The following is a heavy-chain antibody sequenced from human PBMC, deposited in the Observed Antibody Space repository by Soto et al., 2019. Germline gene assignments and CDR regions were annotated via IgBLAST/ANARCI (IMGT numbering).Heavy chain of an antibody. V-gene: IGHV3-48*03. CDR3: ARAGYSGSYYRWFDP. CDR1: GFTFSSYE. Sequence: PGGSLRLSCAASGFTFSSYEMNWVRQAPGKGLEWVSYISSSGSTIYYADSVKGRFTISRDNAKNSLYLQMNSLRAEDTAVYYCARAGYSGSYYRWFDPWGQGTLVTVSS. CDR2: ISSSGSTI. J-gene: IGHJ5*02. D-gene: IGHD1-26*01.